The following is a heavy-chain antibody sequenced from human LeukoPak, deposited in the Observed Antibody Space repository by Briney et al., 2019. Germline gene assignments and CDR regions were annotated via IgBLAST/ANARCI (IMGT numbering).Heavy chain of an antibody. CDR3: AKGSGRYFDGAWYFDL. V-gene: IGHV3-9*01. Sequence: SGGSLRLSCAASGFTFDDYAMHWVRQAPGKGLEWVSGISWNSDYIAYADSVKGRFTISRDNAKNSLYLQMNSLGAEDTALYYCAKGSGRYFDGAWYFDLWGRGTLVTVSS. D-gene: IGHD3-9*01. J-gene: IGHJ2*01. CDR1: GFTFDDYA. CDR2: ISWNSDYI.